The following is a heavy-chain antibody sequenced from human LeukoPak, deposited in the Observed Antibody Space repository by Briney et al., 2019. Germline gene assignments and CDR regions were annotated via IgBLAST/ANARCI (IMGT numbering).Heavy chain of an antibody. CDR3: AKDLRNSSGPRDYYYGMDV. D-gene: IGHD6-19*01. V-gene: IGHV3-23*01. Sequence: PSETLSLTCTVSGGSIRSYYWSWIRQPPGKGLEWVSAISGSGGSTYYADSVKGRFTISRDNSKNTLYLQMNSLRAEDTAVYYCAKDLRNSSGPRDYYYGMDVWGQGTTVTVSS. CDR1: GGSIRSYY. J-gene: IGHJ6*02. CDR2: ISGSGGST.